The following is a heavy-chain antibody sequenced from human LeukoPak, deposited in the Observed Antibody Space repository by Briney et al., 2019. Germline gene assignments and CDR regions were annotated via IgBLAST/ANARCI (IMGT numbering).Heavy chain of an antibody. D-gene: IGHD2-15*01. J-gene: IGHJ4*03. V-gene: IGHV3-66*02. CDR1: GFTVSNNY. CDR3: AXREGFCSGTKXXIYFDY. CDR2: IYSVGRT. Sequence: PGGSLRLSCAASGFTVSNNYMNWVYMSWVRQAPGKGLEWVAGIYSVGRTHYAESVKGRFTISRDGNPMFLKMNSLRPEDTAVYYCAXREGFCSGTKXXIYFDYWGXGXLXXVS.